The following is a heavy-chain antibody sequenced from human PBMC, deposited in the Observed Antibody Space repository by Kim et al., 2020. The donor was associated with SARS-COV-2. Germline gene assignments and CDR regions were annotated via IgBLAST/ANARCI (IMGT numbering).Heavy chain of an antibody. V-gene: IGHV3-23*01. Sequence: GGSLRLSCAASGFTFSSYAMSWVRQAPGKGLEWVSAISGSGGSTYYADSVKGRFTISRDNSKNTLYLQMNSLRAEDTAVYYCAKGRITMIPEPPNWFDPWGQGTLVTVSS. D-gene: IGHD3-22*01. CDR1: GFTFSSYA. CDR3: AKGRITMIPEPPNWFDP. CDR2: ISGSGGST. J-gene: IGHJ5*02.